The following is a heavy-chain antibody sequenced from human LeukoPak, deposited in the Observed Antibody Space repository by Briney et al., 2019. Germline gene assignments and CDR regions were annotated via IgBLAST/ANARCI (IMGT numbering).Heavy chain of an antibody. CDR3: ARDLSAAFDS. Sequence: PGGSLRLSCAASGFPFSSYGMHWVRQAPGKGLEWVARLVYDERIDYANSVKGRFSISRDNSKNTLFLDMSDLRAEDTAVYYCARDLSAAFDSWGQGVLVTVSS. CDR1: GFPFSSYG. D-gene: IGHD6-19*01. J-gene: IGHJ4*02. CDR2: LVYDERI. V-gene: IGHV3-33*01.